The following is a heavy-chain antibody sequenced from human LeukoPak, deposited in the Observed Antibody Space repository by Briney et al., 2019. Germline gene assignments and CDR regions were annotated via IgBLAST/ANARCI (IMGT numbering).Heavy chain of an antibody. CDR2: IYAVDSDT. Sequence: GQSLNFSCEGSGYSSTNYWIAWVRQMPGNGLEWMGVIYAVDSDTRYSSSFQGQVTISADKSIYTAYLHWSSLKASDTAMYYCAKATGGHYKALSYFDYWGQGTQVTVSS. CDR3: AKATGGHYKALSYFDY. J-gene: IGHJ4*02. V-gene: IGHV5-51*01. CDR1: GYSSTNYW. D-gene: IGHD3-10*01.